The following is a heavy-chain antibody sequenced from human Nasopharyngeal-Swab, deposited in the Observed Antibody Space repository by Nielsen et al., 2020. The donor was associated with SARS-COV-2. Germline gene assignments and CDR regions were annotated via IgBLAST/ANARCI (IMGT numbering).Heavy chain of an antibody. CDR2: IGDKDHNYAT. CDR3: TTDFYFDY. V-gene: IGHV3-73*01. Sequence: GESLKISCASSGFIFSASAIHWVRQASGKGLDWVGRIGDKDHNYATTYGASVQGRFTISRDDSKDTAFLQMDGLKTEDTALYYCTTDFYFDYWGQGTLVTVSS. CDR1: GFIFSASA. J-gene: IGHJ4*02.